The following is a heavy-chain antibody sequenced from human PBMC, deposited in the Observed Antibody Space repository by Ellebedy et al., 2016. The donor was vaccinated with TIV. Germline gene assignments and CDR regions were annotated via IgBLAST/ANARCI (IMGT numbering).Heavy chain of an antibody. CDR2: INSDGSST. J-gene: IGHJ4*02. CDR3: AKGGATVFDY. V-gene: IGHV3-74*01. CDR1: GFTFSNYW. D-gene: IGHD1-26*01. Sequence: GGSLRLSCAASGFTFSNYWMHWVRQAPGKGLVWVSRINSDGSSTSYAGSVKGRFTISRDNAKNTLYLQMNSLRAEDTAVYYCAKGGATVFDYWGQGTLVTVSS.